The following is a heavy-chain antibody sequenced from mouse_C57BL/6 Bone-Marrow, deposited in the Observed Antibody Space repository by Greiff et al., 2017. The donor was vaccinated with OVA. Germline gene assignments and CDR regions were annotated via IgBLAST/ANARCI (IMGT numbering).Heavy chain of an antibody. Sequence: QVQLQQPGAELVRPGSSVKLSCKASGYTFTSYWMHWVKQRPIQGLEWIGNIDPYDGETHYNPKFKDQATLTVDKSSSTAYMQLSRLTSEDSAVYYDARRITTVIAGSYWYFDVWGTGTTVTVSS. CDR3: ARRITTVIAGSYWYFDV. CDR1: GYTFTSYW. D-gene: IGHD1-1*01. CDR2: IDPYDGET. J-gene: IGHJ1*03. V-gene: IGHV1-52*01.